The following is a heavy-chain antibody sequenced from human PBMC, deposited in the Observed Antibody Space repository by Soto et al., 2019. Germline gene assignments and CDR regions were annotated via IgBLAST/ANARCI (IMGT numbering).Heavy chain of an antibody. Sequence: PSETLSLTCTVSGGSISSGNYYWSWIRQPPGKGLEWIGFISYSGSTYYNASLKSRVTISVDTSKNQFSLNLSFVTAADTAVYYCATMGTPATGLSYFDYWAQGTLVTVSS. J-gene: IGHJ4*02. CDR1: GGSISSGNYY. CDR3: ATMGTPATGLSYFDY. V-gene: IGHV4-30-4*01. D-gene: IGHD1-7*01. CDR2: ISYSGST.